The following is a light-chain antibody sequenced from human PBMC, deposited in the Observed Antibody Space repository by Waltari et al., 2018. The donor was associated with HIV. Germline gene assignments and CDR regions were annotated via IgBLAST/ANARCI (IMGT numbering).Light chain of an antibody. CDR2: TAS. Sequence: DIQMTQSPSSLSASVGDRVTISCRTSQSISTSLNWYQKKRGKAPELLIHTASTLQTGVPSRFSGSGSGTDFTLTISSLQVEGFATYYCQQSYSYPLTFGPGTKVDIK. V-gene: IGKV1-39*01. CDR3: QQSYSYPLT. CDR1: QSISTS. J-gene: IGKJ3*01.